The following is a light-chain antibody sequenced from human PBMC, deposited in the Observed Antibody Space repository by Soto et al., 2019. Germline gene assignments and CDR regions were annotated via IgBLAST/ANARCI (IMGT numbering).Light chain of an antibody. J-gene: IGKJ4*02. V-gene: IGKV3-20*01. CDR2: GAS. Sequence: EIVLTQSPGTLSLSPGDRATLSCRASQSLSNNYLAWYQQKSGQAPRLLIYGASRRVTDIPDSISGSGSWAEFTLTITRLEPADFAVYFCRQYETFPRTFGRGTNVE. CDR3: RQYETFPRT. CDR1: QSLSNNY.